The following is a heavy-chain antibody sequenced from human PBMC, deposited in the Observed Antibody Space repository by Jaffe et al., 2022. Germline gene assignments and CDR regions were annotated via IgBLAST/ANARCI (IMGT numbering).Heavy chain of an antibody. J-gene: IGHJ4*02. V-gene: IGHV4-59*01. CDR1: GGSISSYY. CDR2: IYYSGST. Sequence: QVQLQESGPGLVKPSETLSLTCTVSGGSISSYYWSWIRQPPGKGLEWIGYIYYSGSTNYNPSLKSRVTISVDTSKNQFSLKLSSVTAADTAVYYCARERYDYIWGSYRFYYFDYWGQGTLVTVSS. D-gene: IGHD3-16*02. CDR3: ARERYDYIWGSYRFYYFDY.